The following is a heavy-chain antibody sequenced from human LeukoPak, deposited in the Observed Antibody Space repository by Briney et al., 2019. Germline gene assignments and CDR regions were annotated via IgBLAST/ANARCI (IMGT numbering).Heavy chain of an antibody. CDR1: GFTFSSYW. CDR3: ARCDSSSWANWFDP. Sequence: GGSLRLSCAASGFTFSSYWMSWVRQAPGKGLEWVANIKQDGSEKYYVDSVKGRFTISRDNAKNSLYLQMNSLRAEDTAVYYCARCDSSSWANWFDPWGQGTLVTVSS. J-gene: IGHJ5*02. CDR2: IKQDGSEK. D-gene: IGHD6-13*01. V-gene: IGHV3-7*01.